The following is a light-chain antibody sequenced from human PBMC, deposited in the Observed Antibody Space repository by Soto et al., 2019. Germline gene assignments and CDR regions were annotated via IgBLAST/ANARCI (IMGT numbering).Light chain of an antibody. Sequence: IVMTQSPATLSVSPGERATLSCRASQSVSSNLAWYQQKPGQAPRLLIHGASNTALGIPARFSGSGSGTGFTLTISSLQSEDVDVYSCQQCDSWLLTFGQGTRLEIK. CDR1: QSVSSN. J-gene: IGKJ5*01. V-gene: IGKV3-15*01. CDR3: QQCDSWLLT. CDR2: GAS.